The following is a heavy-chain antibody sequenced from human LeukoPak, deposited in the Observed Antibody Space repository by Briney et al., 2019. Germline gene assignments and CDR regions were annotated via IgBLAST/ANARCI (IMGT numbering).Heavy chain of an antibody. V-gene: IGHV1-18*01. J-gene: IGHJ4*02. CDR2: ISAYNGNT. CDR1: GYTFTSYG. D-gene: IGHD2-21*02. CDR3: ARVVIVVVTADTGFFDY. Sequence: ASVKVSRKASGYTFTSYGISWVRQAPGQGLEWMGWISAYNGNTNYAQKLQGRVTMTTDTSTSTAYMELRSLRSDDTAVYYCARVVIVVVTADTGFFDYWGQGTLVTVSS.